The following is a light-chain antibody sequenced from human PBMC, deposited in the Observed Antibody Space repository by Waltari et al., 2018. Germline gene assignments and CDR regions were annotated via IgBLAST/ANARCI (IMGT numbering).Light chain of an antibody. CDR2: EVT. CDR1: SSDIGGYNY. J-gene: IGLJ3*02. V-gene: IGLV2-8*01. Sequence: QSALTQPPSASGSPGQSVTISCTGTSSDIGGYNYVFWYQQHPGKATKLMIYEVTKRPSGVPDRFSGSRSGNTASLTVSGLQAEDEADYYCMSYAGSNTWVFGGGTKLTVL. CDR3: MSYAGSNTWV.